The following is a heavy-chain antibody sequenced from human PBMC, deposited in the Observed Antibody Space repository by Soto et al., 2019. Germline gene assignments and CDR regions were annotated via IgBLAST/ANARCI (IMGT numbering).Heavy chain of an antibody. CDR3: ARSVVVPAATFYYYYMDV. CDR1: GGSISSDY. J-gene: IGHJ6*03. Sequence: PSETLSLTCTVSGGSISSDYWSWLRQPPGKGLEWIGYIYYSGSTNYNPSLKSRVTISVDTSKNQFSLKLTSVTAADTALYFCARSVVVPAATFYYYYMDVWGRGTTVTVSS. CDR2: IYYSGST. D-gene: IGHD2-2*01. V-gene: IGHV4-59*01.